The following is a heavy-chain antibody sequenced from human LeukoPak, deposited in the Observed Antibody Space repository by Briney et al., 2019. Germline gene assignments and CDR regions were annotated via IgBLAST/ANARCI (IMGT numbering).Heavy chain of an antibody. J-gene: IGHJ4*02. CDR3: AKEVGVFDY. D-gene: IGHD1-26*01. V-gene: IGHV3-23*01. CDR1: GFTFSSYA. CDR2: VSGSGSTT. Sequence: GGSLRLSCAASGFTFSSYAMSWVRQAPGKGLEWVSSVSGSGSTTHYEDSVKGRFTITRDNSKNTLYLQMNSLRADDTAVYYCAKEVGVFDYWGQGTLVTVSS.